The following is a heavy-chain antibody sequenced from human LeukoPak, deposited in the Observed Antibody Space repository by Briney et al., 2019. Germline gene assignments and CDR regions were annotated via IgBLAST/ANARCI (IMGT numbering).Heavy chain of an antibody. D-gene: IGHD6-13*01. J-gene: IGHJ4*02. CDR2: IKSKTDGGTT. CDR1: GFTFSNAW. CDR3: TTVEQLVLHYFDY. Sequence: GGSLRLSCAASGFTFSNAWMSWVRQAPGKGLEWVGRIKSKTDGGTTDYAAPVKGRFTISRDDSKNTLYLQMNSLKTEDTAVYYCTTVEQLVLHYFDYWGQGTLVTVSS. V-gene: IGHV3-15*01.